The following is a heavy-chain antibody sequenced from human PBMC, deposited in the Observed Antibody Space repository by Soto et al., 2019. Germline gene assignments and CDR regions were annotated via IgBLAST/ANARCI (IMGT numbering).Heavy chain of an antibody. CDR1: VYSFTSYW. CDR2: IDPSDSYT. D-gene: IGHD6-19*01. V-gene: IGHV5-10-1*01. CDR3: ASGVAGDYYYYGMDV. Sequence: PGESLKISCKGSVYSFTSYWISWVRQMPGKGLEWMGRIDPSDSYTNYSPSFQGHVTISADKSISTAYLQWSSLKASDTAMYYCASGVAGDYYYYGMDVWGQGTAVTVSS. J-gene: IGHJ6*02.